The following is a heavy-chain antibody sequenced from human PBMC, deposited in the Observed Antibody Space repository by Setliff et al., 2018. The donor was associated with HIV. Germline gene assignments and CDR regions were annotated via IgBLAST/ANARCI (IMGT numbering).Heavy chain of an antibody. J-gene: IGHJ4*02. CDR2: IYHSGNT. D-gene: IGHD6-13*01. Sequence: LRLSCVGSGFTFSNYAMTWIRQPPGKGLEWLGYIYHSGNTYYNPSLKSRVSISVDRSKNHFSLRLSSVTAADTAVYYCARGGSRGSWYWDYWGQGTLVTVSS. CDR1: GFTFSNYA. CDR3: ARGGSRGSWYWDY. V-gene: IGHV4-30-2*01.